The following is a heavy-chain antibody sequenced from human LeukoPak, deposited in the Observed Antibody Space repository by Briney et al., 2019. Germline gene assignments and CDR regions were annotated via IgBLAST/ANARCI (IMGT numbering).Heavy chain of an antibody. Sequence: GGSLRLSCVAFGFTFSNYDMPWVRQGTGNGLELGSAFHTAGDTHYAGSVKGRFTVSRDNAENSFYLQMNSLRAGDTAVYFCARGSRGTSSCSERVRGLDVWGPGITVTVSS. CDR2: FHTAGDT. J-gene: IGHJ6*02. D-gene: IGHD3-22*01. CDR3: ARGSRGTSSCSERVRGLDV. CDR1: GFTFSNYD. V-gene: IGHV3-13*01.